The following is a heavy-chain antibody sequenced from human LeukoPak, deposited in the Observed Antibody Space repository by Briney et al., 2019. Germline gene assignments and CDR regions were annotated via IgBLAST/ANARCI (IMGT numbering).Heavy chain of an antibody. CDR3: TRVVYSGSGSYGGFDY. J-gene: IGHJ4*02. V-gene: IGHV3-30-3*01. D-gene: IGHD3-10*01. CDR1: GFTFSNYA. Sequence: GGSLRLSCAASGFTFSNYAMHWVRQAPGKGLEWVAVISYDGSSKYYADSVKGRFTISRDNSKNTLYLQMNSLRAEDTAVYHCTRVVYSGSGSYGGFDYWGQGTLVTVSS. CDR2: ISYDGSSK.